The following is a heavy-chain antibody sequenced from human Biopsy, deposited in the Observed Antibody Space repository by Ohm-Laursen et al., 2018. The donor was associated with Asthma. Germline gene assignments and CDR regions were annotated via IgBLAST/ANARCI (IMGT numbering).Heavy chain of an antibody. CDR1: GYTVNSAG. D-gene: IGHD3-10*01. CDR2: ISVYNGNT. CDR3: ARAVDYSHYYGIDV. Sequence: GSSVKVSCKISGYTVNSAGITWARQDPGQGLEWLGWISVYNGNTKVAQKLQDRVTMITDTSTSRAYMELRSLRCDDTAVYFCARAVDYSHYYGIDVWGQGTTVTVS. J-gene: IGHJ6*02. V-gene: IGHV1-18*01.